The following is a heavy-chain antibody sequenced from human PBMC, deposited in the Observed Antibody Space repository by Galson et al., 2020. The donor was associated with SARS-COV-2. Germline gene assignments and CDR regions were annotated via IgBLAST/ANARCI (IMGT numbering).Heavy chain of an antibody. J-gene: IGHJ5*02. V-gene: IGHV1-18*01. Sequence: ASVKVSCKASGYTFTSYGISWVRQAPGQGLEWMGWISAYTGNTNYAQKLQGRVTMTTDTSTSTAYMELRSLRSDDTAVYYCATGPPYGSGSYVNWFDPWGQGTLVTVSS. CDR1: GYTFTSYG. CDR2: ISAYTGNT. CDR3: ATGPPYGSGSYVNWFDP. D-gene: IGHD3-10*01.